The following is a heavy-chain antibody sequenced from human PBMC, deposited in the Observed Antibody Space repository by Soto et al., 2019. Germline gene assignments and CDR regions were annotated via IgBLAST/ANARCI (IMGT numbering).Heavy chain of an antibody. V-gene: IGHV3-21*01. CDR2: ISSSSSYI. J-gene: IGHJ4*02. Sequence: EVQLVESGGGPVKPGGSLRLSCAASGFTFSSYSMNWVRQAPGKGLEWVSSISSSSSYIYYADSVKGRFTISRDNAKNSLYLQMNSLGAEDTAVYYCARSLTITGNTAAQWGQGTLVTVSS. CDR3: ARSLTITGNTAAQ. CDR1: GFTFSSYS. D-gene: IGHD1-7*01.